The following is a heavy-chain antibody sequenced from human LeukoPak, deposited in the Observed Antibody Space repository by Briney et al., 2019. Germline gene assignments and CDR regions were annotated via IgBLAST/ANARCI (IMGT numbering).Heavy chain of an antibody. CDR1: GGSISSSSYY. V-gene: IGHV4-39*01. CDR3: ARGPYGAVDY. Sequence: SETLSLTCTVSGGSISSSSYYWGWIRRPPGKGLEWIGSIYYGGSTYYNPSLKSRVTISVDTSKNQFSLKLSSVTAADTAVYYCARGPYGAVDYWGQGTLVTVSS. CDR2: IYYGGST. J-gene: IGHJ4*02. D-gene: IGHD4-17*01.